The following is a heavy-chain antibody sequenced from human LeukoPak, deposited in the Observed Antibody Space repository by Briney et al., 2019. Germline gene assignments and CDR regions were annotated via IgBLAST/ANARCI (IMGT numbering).Heavy chain of an antibody. V-gene: IGHV3-23*01. CDR2: ISGSGGST. CDR3: ARVITEQWLVPYY. Sequence: GGSLRLSCTASGFTFSSYAMSWVRQAPGKGLEWVSAISGSGGSTYYADSVKGRFTISRDNSKNTLYLQMNSLRAEDTAVYYCARVITEQWLVPYYWGQGTRVTVSS. D-gene: IGHD6-19*01. CDR1: GFTFSSYA. J-gene: IGHJ4*02.